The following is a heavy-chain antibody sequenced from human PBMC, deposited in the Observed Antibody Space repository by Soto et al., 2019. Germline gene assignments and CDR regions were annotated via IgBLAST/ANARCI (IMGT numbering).Heavy chain of an antibody. Sequence: GGSLRLSCAASGFTFSSYAMSWVRQAPGKGLEWVSAISGSGGSTYYADSVKGRFTISRDNSKNTLYLQMNSLRAEDTAVYYCAKEVEDYGDKGGAFDIWGQGTMVTVSS. CDR3: AKEVEDYGDKGGAFDI. CDR1: GFTFSSYA. J-gene: IGHJ3*02. CDR2: ISGSGGST. V-gene: IGHV3-23*01. D-gene: IGHD4-17*01.